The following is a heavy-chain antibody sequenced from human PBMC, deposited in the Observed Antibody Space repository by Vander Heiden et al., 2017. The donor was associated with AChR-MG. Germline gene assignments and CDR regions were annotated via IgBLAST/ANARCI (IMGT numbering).Heavy chain of an antibody. J-gene: IGHJ3*01. CDR3: ARDRGYSFGLGAFDF. D-gene: IGHD5-18*01. CDR1: GGSISCGSDY. V-gene: IGHV4-61*02. Sequence: QVQLQESGPGLAKPSQTLSLTCSAHGGSISCGSDYWSWIRQPAGKGLEWIGRIYSSGSTNYNPSFKSRVSISADTSKNQFSLKLRSVTAADTAVYYCARDRGYSFGLGAFDFWGQGTMLTVSS. CDR2: IYSSGST.